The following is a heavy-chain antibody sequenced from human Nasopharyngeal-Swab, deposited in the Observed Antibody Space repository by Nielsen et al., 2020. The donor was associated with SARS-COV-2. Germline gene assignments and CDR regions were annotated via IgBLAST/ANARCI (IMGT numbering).Heavy chain of an antibody. CDR1: GFTFSSYW. CDR2: INSAGSST. J-gene: IGHJ6*02. V-gene: IGHV3-74*01. Sequence: GGSLRLSCAASGFTFSSYWMHWVRQAPGKGLVWVSRINSAGSSTSYADSVKGRFTISRDNAKNTLYLQMNSLRAEATAVYYCARGGGHYYYYYGMDVWGQGTTVTVSS. CDR3: ARGGGHYYYYYGMDV.